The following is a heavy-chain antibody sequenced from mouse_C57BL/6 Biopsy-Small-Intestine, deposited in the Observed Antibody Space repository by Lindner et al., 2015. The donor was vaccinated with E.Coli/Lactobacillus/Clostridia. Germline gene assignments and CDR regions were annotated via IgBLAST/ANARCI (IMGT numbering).Heavy chain of an antibody. CDR3: ARSAYYGNFWYFDV. D-gene: IGHD2-10*01. CDR1: GFNIKDYY. Sequence: VQLQESGAELVKPGASVKLSCTASGFNIKDYYMHWVKQRTEQGLEWIGRIDPEDGETKSVPKFQGKATITADTSSNTAYLQLSSLTSEDTAVYYCARSAYYGNFWYFDVWGTGTTVTVSS. CDR2: IDPEDGET. J-gene: IGHJ1*03. V-gene: IGHV14-2*01.